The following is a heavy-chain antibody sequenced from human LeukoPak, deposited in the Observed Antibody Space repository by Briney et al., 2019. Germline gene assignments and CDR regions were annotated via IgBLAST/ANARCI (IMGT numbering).Heavy chain of an antibody. CDR3: ARLNLNNWFDP. Sequence: SETLSLTCTVSGGSVSSGSYYWSWIRQPPGKGLEWIGYIYYSGSTYYNPSLKSRVTISVDTSKNQFSLKLSSVTAADTAVYYCARLNLNNWFDPWGQGTLVTVSS. CDR2: IYYSGST. V-gene: IGHV4-61*01. CDR1: GGSVSSGSYY. J-gene: IGHJ5*02. D-gene: IGHD4/OR15-4a*01.